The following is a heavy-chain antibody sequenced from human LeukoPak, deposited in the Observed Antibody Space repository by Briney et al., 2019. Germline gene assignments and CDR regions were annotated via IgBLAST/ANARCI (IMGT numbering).Heavy chain of an antibody. CDR1: GFSFSSYW. D-gene: IGHD2-2*01. CDR3: VSTGSQLDY. Sequence: GGSLRLSCAASGFSFSSYWMTWVRQAPGKGLEWVANIKQDGSQKYYVDSVRGRFTISRDNAKNSLYLQMNSLRAEDTAVYYCVSTGSQLDYWGQGPWSPSPQ. V-gene: IGHV3-7*01. J-gene: IGHJ4*02. CDR2: IKQDGSQK.